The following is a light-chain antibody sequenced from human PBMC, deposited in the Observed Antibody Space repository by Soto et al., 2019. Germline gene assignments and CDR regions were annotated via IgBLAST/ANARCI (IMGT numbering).Light chain of an antibody. CDR1: SSNIGAGYD. V-gene: IGLV1-40*01. Sequence: QPVLTQPPSVSGAPGQRVTISCTGSSSNIGAGYDVHWYQQLPGTAPKLLIYGNSNRPSGVPDRFPGSKSGTSASLAITGLQAEDEADYYCQSYDSSLSGYVFGTGTKLTVL. J-gene: IGLJ1*01. CDR3: QSYDSSLSGYV. CDR2: GNS.